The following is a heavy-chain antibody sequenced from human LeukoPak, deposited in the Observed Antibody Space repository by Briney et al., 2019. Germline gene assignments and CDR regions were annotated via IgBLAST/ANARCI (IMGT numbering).Heavy chain of an antibody. V-gene: IGHV1-18*01. J-gene: IGHJ4*02. D-gene: IGHD3-3*01. CDR2: ISAYNGNT. CDR1: GYTFTNYR. Sequence: AAVHVSCKASGYTFTNYRISWVRQAPGQGLAWMGWISAYNGNTNYAQKLEGRVTMTTDTSTSKAYMELRSLRSDDTGVYYCARGGERITIFGVVITHNDYWGQGTLVTVSS. CDR3: ARGGERITIFGVVITHNDY.